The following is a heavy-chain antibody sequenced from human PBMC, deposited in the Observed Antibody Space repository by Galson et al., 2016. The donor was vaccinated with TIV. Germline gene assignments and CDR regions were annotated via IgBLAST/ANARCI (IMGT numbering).Heavy chain of an antibody. CDR1: GDTFSNYA. Sequence: SVKVSCKASGDTFSNYAISWVRQAPGQGPEWMGRINPIFHTATYAQRLQGRVTIMADKSTTTIYMELNSLRPEDTAVYYCAREMYYYASTAYYAFDIWGQGTMVTVSS. J-gene: IGHJ3*02. CDR2: INPIFHTA. D-gene: IGHD3-22*01. CDR3: AREMYYYASTAYYAFDI. V-gene: IGHV1-69*06.